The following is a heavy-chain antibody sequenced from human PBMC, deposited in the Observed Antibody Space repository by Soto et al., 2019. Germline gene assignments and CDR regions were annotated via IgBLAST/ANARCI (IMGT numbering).Heavy chain of an antibody. D-gene: IGHD3-22*01. CDR1: GGSFSGYY. Sequence: SETLSLTCAVYGGSFSGYYWSWIRQPPGEGLEWIGEINHSGSTNYNPSLKSRVTISVDTSKNQFSLKLSSVAAADTAVYYCARREDYYDSSGYLRPWGQGTLVTVSS. V-gene: IGHV4-34*01. CDR3: ARREDYYDSSGYLRP. CDR2: INHSGST. J-gene: IGHJ5*02.